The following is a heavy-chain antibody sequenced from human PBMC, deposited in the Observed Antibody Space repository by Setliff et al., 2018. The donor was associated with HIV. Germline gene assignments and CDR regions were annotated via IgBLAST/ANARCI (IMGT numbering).Heavy chain of an antibody. J-gene: IGHJ6*04. CDR3: ARGKGVGGVIITGGLDV. D-gene: IGHD3-10*01. V-gene: IGHV1-8*01. CDR2: MNPKSGNT. CDR1: GYNFTSHD. Sequence: ASVKVSCKASGYNFTSHDINWVRQAPGQGLEWMGWMNPKSGNTGYARKFQGRVTMTRKTSISTAYMELSSLTSEDTAVYWCARGKGVGGVIITGGLDVWGKGTTVTVSS.